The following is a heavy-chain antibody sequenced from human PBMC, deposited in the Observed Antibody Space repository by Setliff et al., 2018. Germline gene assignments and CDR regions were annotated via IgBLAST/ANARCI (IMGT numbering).Heavy chain of an antibody. D-gene: IGHD2-21*01. Sequence: ETLSLTCNVSGASISSYYWSWVRQAPGKGLEWVSSISGSGDSTYYADSVKGRFTLSRDNSKSTVSLQIDNMRSEDTAVYYCATGLWHPSAWDYWGQGTLVTVSS. CDR1: GASISSYY. J-gene: IGHJ4*02. CDR2: ISGSGDST. V-gene: IGHV3-23*01. CDR3: ATGLWHPSAWDY.